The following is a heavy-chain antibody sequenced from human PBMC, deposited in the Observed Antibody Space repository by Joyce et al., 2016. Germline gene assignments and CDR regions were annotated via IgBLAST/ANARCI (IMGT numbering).Heavy chain of an antibody. D-gene: IGHD2-8*01. V-gene: IGHV3-21*01. CDR3: ARSSYTNGIFDY. Sequence: EVQLVESGGGLVKPGGSLRLSCAASGFTFSSYSMSWVRQGPGKGLEWVSSLSSRSSYIKYTDSVKGRFTISRDNAKNSLYLQRNSLRVEDTAVYYCARSSYTNGIFDYWGQGTLVTVSS. CDR1: GFTFSSYS. J-gene: IGHJ4*02. CDR2: LSSRSSYI.